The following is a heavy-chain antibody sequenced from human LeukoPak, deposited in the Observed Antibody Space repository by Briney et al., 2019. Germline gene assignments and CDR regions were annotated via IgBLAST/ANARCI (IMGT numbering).Heavy chain of an antibody. CDR1: GYSFTSYW. Sequence: GESLQISCKGSGYSFTSYWIGWVRQMPGKGLEWMGIIYPGDSDTTYGPSFQGQVTISADKSISTAYLQWSSLKASDTAIYYCARQDCSSTSCYGWVNWFDPWGQGTLVTVSS. CDR2: IYPGDSDT. CDR3: ARQDCSSTSCYGWVNWFDP. V-gene: IGHV5-51*01. D-gene: IGHD2-2*01. J-gene: IGHJ5*02.